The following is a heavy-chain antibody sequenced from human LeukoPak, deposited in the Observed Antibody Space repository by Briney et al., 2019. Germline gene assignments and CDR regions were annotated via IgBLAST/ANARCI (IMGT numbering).Heavy chain of an antibody. CDR1: GFTFSSYS. CDR3: ARAHSGYVFDS. Sequence: GGSLRLSCAASGFTFSSYSVNWVRQAPGKGLEWVSSISSSSSYIYYADSVKGRFTISRDNAKNSLYLQMNSLRAEDTAVYYWARAHSGYVFDSWGQGTLVTVSS. CDR2: ISSSSSYI. V-gene: IGHV3-21*01. J-gene: IGHJ4*02. D-gene: IGHD3-22*01.